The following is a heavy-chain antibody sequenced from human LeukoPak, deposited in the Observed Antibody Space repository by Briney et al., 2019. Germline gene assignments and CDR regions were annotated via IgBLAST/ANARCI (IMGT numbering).Heavy chain of an antibody. J-gene: IGHJ3*02. CDR2: IKSKTDGRTT. CDR3: TTEPYSSSWYPPLDI. D-gene: IGHD6-13*01. CDR1: GFTFSSYS. Sequence: GGSLRLSCAASGFTFSSYSMNWVRQAPGKGLEWVGRIKSKTDGRTTDYAAPVKGRFTISRDDSKNTLYLQMNSLKTEDTAVYYCTTEPYSSSWYPPLDIWGQGTMVTVSS. V-gene: IGHV3-15*01.